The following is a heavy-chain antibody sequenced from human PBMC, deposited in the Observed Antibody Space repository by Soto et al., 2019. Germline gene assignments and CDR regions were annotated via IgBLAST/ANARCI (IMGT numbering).Heavy chain of an antibody. CDR2: IKQDGSEK. CDR1: GFTFSSYW. Sequence: GGSLRLSCAASGFTFSSYWMSWVRQAPGKGLEWVANIKQDGSEKNYVDSVKGRFTISRDNAKNSLYLQMNSPRADDTAVYYCASARHIGPWGQGTLVTVSS. V-gene: IGHV3-7*01. J-gene: IGHJ5*02. CDR3: ASARHIGP. D-gene: IGHD2-21*01.